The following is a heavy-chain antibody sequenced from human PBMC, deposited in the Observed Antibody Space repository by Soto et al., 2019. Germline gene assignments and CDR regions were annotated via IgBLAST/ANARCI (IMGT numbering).Heavy chain of an antibody. CDR2: IYTSGST. CDR1: GGSISSYY. D-gene: IGHD6-13*01. Sequence: SETLSLTCTVSGGSISSYYLSWIRQPAGKGLEWIGRIYTSGSTNYNPSLKSRVTMSVDTSKNQFSLKLSSVTAADTAVYYCTSTLGGAAAPFDYWGQGTLVTVSS. CDR3: TSTLGGAAAPFDY. V-gene: IGHV4-4*07. J-gene: IGHJ4*02.